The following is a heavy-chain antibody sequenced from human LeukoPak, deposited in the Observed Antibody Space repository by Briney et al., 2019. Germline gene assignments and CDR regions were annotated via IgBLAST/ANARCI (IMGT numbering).Heavy chain of an antibody. CDR3: ARDRARYCSSTSCSVFDY. Sequence: GGSLRLSCAASGFTFSSYGMHWVRQAPGKGLEWEAVIWYDGSNKYYADSVKGRFTISRDNSKNTLYLQMNSLRAEDTAVYYCARDRARYCSSTSCSVFDYWGQGTLVTVSS. J-gene: IGHJ4*02. CDR1: GFTFSSYG. V-gene: IGHV3-33*01. D-gene: IGHD2-2*01. CDR2: IWYDGSNK.